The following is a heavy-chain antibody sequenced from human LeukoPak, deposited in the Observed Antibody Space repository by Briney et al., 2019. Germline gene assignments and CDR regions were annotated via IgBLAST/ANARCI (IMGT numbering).Heavy chain of an antibody. D-gene: IGHD6-13*01. CDR1: GFTFSSYA. J-gene: IGHJ1*01. Sequence: GGSLRLSCAASGFTFSSYAMSWVRQAPGKGLEWVSAISGSGGSTYYADSVKGRFTISRDNSKNTLYLRMNSLRAEDTAVYYCAKVPGIAAAGTLPEYFQHWGQGTLVTVSS. CDR2: ISGSGGST. CDR3: AKVPGIAAAGTLPEYFQH. V-gene: IGHV3-23*01.